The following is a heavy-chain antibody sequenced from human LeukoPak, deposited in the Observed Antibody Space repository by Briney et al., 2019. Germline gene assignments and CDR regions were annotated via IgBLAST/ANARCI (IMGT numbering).Heavy chain of an antibody. Sequence: SETLSLTCAVYARSFIGYYWGWIRQPPGKGLEWIGEINHSGGANYNPSLKSRVTISADTSKSQFSLKLGSVTAADTAVYYCARVPLRFLEPFDYWGQGTLVTVSS. CDR3: ARVPLRFLEPFDY. CDR2: INHSGGA. D-gene: IGHD3-3*01. CDR1: ARSFIGYY. V-gene: IGHV4-34*01. J-gene: IGHJ4*02.